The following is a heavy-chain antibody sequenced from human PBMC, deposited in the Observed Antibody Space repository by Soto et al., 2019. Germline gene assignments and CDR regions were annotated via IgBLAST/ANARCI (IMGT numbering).Heavy chain of an antibody. CDR1: GYTFTSYY. CDR3: ARVRMLRYFDAPEGYFDY. J-gene: IGHJ4*02. D-gene: IGHD3-9*01. CDR2: INPSGGST. V-gene: IGHV1-46*01. Sequence: ASVKVSCKASGYTFTSYYMHWVRQAPGQGLEWMGIINPSGGSTSYAQKFQGRVTMTRDTSTSTVYMELSSLRSEDTSVYYCARVRMLRYFDAPEGYFDYWGQGTLGTVCS.